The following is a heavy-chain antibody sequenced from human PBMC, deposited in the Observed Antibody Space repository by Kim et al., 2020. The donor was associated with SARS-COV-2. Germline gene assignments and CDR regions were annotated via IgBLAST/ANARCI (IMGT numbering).Heavy chain of an antibody. D-gene: IGHD6-6*01. CDR2: ISYDGSNK. CDR3: AREWQLGIDY. CDR1: GFTFSSYA. J-gene: IGHJ4*02. Sequence: GGSLRLSCAASGFTFSSYAMHWVRQAPGKGLEWVAVISYDGSNKYYADSVKGRFTISRDNSKNTPYLQMNSLRAEDTAVYYCAREWQLGIDYWGQGTLVT. V-gene: IGHV3-30-3*01.